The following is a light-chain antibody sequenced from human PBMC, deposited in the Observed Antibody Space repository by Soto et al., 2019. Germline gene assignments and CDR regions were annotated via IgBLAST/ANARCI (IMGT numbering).Light chain of an antibody. CDR3: QQYGSSPSLT. V-gene: IGKV3-20*01. CDR2: GAS. Sequence: EIVLTQSPGTLSLSPGERATLSCRASQSVSSSYLAWYQQKPGQAPRLLIYGASSRATGIPDRVSGSGSGTAFTLTISRLEPEDFAVYYCQQYGSSPSLTFGGGTKVEIK. CDR1: QSVSSSY. J-gene: IGKJ4*01.